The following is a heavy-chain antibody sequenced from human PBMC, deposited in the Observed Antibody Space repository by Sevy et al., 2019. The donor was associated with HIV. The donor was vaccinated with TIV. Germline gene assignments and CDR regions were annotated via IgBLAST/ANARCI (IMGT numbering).Heavy chain of an antibody. V-gene: IGHV4-39*01. J-gene: IGHJ6*02. Sequence: SETLSLTCTVSGGSISSSSYYWGWIRQPPGKGLAWIGLIYYTGSTYYNTSLKSRVIISVDRSSNQFSLRLSSVTAADTAVYYCVRPSSYHSYGLDVWGQGTTVTVSS. CDR1: GGSISSSSYY. CDR3: VRPSSYHSYGLDV. CDR2: IYYTGST.